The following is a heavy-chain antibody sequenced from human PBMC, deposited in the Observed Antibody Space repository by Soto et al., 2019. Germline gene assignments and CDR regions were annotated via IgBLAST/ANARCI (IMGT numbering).Heavy chain of an antibody. V-gene: IGHV1-18*01. D-gene: IGHD2-8*01. J-gene: IGHJ6*02. CDR2: ISGYNGDI. CDR3: AKNGQPPYYYYGLDV. Sequence: QGQLVQSGGEVKKSGASVKVSCKASGYTFSRYGISWVRQAPGQGLEWMGWISGYNGDINYAQKFQGRVTMTIDTSTTTAYMELRSLTSDDTAVYYCAKNGQPPYYYYGLDVWGQGTTVTVSS. CDR1: GYTFSRYG.